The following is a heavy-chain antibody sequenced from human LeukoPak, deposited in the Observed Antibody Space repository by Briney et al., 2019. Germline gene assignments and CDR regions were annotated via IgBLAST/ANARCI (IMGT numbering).Heavy chain of an antibody. CDR3: AKSHLPNAYSGTYYCDY. Sequence: GGSLRLSCAASGFTFSYYGMHWVRRAPGKGLEWVAFIRYDESKKFYGDSVKGRFTISRDNSKNTLYLQTNSLRTEDTAVYYCAKSHLPNAYSGTYYCDYWGQGTLVTVSS. CDR2: IRYDESKK. D-gene: IGHD1-26*01. J-gene: IGHJ4*02. V-gene: IGHV3-30*02. CDR1: GFTFSYYG.